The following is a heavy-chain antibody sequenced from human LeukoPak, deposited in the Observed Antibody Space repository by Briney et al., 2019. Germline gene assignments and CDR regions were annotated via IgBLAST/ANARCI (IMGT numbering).Heavy chain of an antibody. CDR2: IYYSGST. CDR1: GGSISSYY. D-gene: IGHD4-17*01. Sequence: SETLSLTCTVSGGSISSYYWSWIRQPPGKGLEWIGYIYYSGSTNCNPSLKSRVTISVDTSKNRFSLKLSSVTAADTAVYYCASDYGDRGYYYYGMDVWGQGTTVTVS. J-gene: IGHJ6*02. CDR3: ASDYGDRGYYYYGMDV. V-gene: IGHV4-59*08.